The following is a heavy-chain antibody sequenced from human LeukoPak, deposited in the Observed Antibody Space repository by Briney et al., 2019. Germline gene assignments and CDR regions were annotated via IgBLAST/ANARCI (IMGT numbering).Heavy chain of an antibody. D-gene: IGHD4-17*01. J-gene: IGHJ4*02. Sequence: SEALSLTCTVSGGSISSYYWSWIRQPPGKGLEWIGSIYYSRSTYYNPSLKSRVTISVDASKNQFSLKLSSVTAADTAVYYCARVPTVTFFDYWGQGTLVTVSS. CDR3: ARVPTVTFFDY. CDR1: GGSISSYY. CDR2: IYYSRST. V-gene: IGHV4-59*05.